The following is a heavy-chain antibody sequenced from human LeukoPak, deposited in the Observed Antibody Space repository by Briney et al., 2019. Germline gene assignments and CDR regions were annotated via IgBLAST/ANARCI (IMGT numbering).Heavy chain of an antibody. CDR1: GFTFSSYA. J-gene: IGHJ4*02. CDR2: ITASGGNT. Sequence: PGGSLRLSCAASGFTFSSYAMGWVRQAPGKGLEWVSAITASGGNTYYADSVKGRFTISRDNSKNTLYLQMNSLRAEDTAVYYCAKDEWLDKATTTQPFDYWGQGTLVTVSS. D-gene: IGHD5-12*01. CDR3: AKDEWLDKATTTQPFDY. V-gene: IGHV3-23*01.